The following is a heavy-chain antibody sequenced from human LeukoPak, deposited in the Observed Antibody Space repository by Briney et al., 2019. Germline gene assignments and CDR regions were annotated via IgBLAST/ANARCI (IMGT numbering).Heavy chain of an antibody. CDR3: AKVFYGGNSAGNDY. V-gene: IGHV3-30*18. D-gene: IGHD4-23*01. Sequence: GGSLRLSCAASGFTFSSYGMHWVRQAPGKGLEWVAVISYVGSNEYYADSVKGRFTISRDNSKNTLYLQMNSLRAEDTAVYYCAKVFYGGNSAGNDYWGQGTLVTVSS. CDR1: GFTFSSYG. CDR2: ISYVGSNE. J-gene: IGHJ4*02.